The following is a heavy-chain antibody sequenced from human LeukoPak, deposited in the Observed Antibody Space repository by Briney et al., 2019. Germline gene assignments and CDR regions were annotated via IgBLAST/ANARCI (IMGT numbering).Heavy chain of an antibody. CDR2: IIPIFGTA. D-gene: IGHD3-3*01. V-gene: IGHV1-69*05. J-gene: IGHJ5*02. CDR3: ASYLVPPSEWSDRDWFDP. Sequence: GASVKVSCKASGGTFSSYAISWERQAPGQGLEWMGRIIPIFGTANYAQKFQGRVTITTDESTSTAYMELSSLRSEDTAVYYCASYLVPPSEWSDRDWFDPWGQGTLVTVSS. CDR1: GGTFSSYA.